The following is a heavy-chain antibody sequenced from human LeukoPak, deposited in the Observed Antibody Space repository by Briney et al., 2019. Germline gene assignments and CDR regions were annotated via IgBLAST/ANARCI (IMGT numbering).Heavy chain of an antibody. Sequence: SVKVSRKASGGTFSSYAISWVRQAPGQGLGWMGGIIPIFGTANYAQKFQGRVTITADESTSTAYMELSSLRSEDTAVYYCAREPGGILTGLFDYWGQGTLVTVSS. V-gene: IGHV1-69*13. D-gene: IGHD3-9*01. CDR3: AREPGGILTGLFDY. J-gene: IGHJ4*02. CDR1: GGTFSSYA. CDR2: IIPIFGTA.